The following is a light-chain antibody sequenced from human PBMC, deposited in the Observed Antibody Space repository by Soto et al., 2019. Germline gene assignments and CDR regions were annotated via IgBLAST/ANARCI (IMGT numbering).Light chain of an antibody. Sequence: QSVLTQPPSASGTPGQRVTISCSGSSSNIGSNYVYWYQQLPVTAPKLLIYSNNQRPSGVPDRFSGSKSGTSASLAISGLRSEDEADYYCAAWDDSLSGRVFGGGTKVTVL. V-gene: IGLV1-47*02. J-gene: IGLJ3*02. CDR3: AAWDDSLSGRV. CDR2: SNN. CDR1: SSNIGSNY.